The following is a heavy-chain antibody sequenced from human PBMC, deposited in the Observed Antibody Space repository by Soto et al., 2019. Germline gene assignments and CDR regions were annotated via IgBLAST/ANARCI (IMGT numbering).Heavy chain of an antibody. V-gene: IGHV1-69*02. CDR3: ASALHYCSSTSCYAGGVGY. J-gene: IGHJ4*02. Sequence: GASVKVSCKASGGTFSSXTISWVRQAPGQGLEWMGRIIPILGIANYAQKFQGRVTITADKSTSTAYMELSSLRSEDTAVYYCASALHYCSSTSCYAGGVGYWGQGTLVTVSS. CDR1: GGTFSSXT. CDR2: IIPILGIA. D-gene: IGHD2-2*01.